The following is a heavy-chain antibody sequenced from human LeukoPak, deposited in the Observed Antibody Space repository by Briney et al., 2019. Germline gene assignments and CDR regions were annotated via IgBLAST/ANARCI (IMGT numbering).Heavy chain of an antibody. V-gene: IGHV7-4-1*02. CDR2: INTNTGNP. D-gene: IGHD3-10*01. J-gene: IGHJ6*03. CDR1: GYTFTSYA. CDR3: ARGSVTVGSGSYRYYYYYMDV. Sequence: GASVKVSCKASGYTFTSYAMNWVRRAPGQGLEWMGWINTNTGNPTYAQGFTGRFVFSLDTSVSTAYLQISSLKAEDTAVYYCARGSVTVGSGSYRYYYYYMDVWGKGTTVTVSS.